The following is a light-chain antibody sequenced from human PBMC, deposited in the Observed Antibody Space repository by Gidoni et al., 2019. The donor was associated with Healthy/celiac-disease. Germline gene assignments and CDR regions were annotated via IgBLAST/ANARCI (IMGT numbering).Light chain of an antibody. V-gene: IGLV4-69*01. CDR3: QTWGTGIRV. CDR1: SGHSSYA. J-gene: IGLJ3*02. CDR2: LNSDGSH. Sequence: HLVLTQSPSASASLGASVKLTCTLSSGHSSYAIAWHQQQPEKGPRYLMKLNSDGSHSKGDGIPDRFSGSSSGAERYLTISSRQSEDEADYYCQTWGTGIRVFGGGTKLTVL.